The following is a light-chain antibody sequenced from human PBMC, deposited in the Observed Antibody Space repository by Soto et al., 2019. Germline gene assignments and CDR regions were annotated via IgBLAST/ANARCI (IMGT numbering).Light chain of an antibody. Sequence: EMVLTQSPGTLSLSPGERATLSCRASQSVSSTNLAWYQQKPGQAPRLLIYGASSRATGIPDRFSGSGSGTDFTLTISRLEPEDFAVYYCQQYGSSLWTFAQGTKVEIK. CDR2: GAS. V-gene: IGKV3-20*01. CDR1: QSVSSTN. CDR3: QQYGSSLWT. J-gene: IGKJ1*01.